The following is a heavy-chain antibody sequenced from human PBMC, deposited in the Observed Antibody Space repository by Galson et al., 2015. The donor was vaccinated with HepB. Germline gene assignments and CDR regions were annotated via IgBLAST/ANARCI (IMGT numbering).Heavy chain of an antibody. J-gene: IGHJ5*02. CDR2: IGGHGDDT. Sequence: SLRLSCAASGFTFSSYGMTWVRQAPGKGLEWISAIGGHGDDTYYADSVKGRFTISRDNSNNIVYLHMNSLRAEDTALYYCARAGGYTLGFRQGNWFDPWGQGTLVTVSS. D-gene: IGHD5-18*01. CDR3: ARAGGYTLGFRQGNWFDP. CDR1: GFTFSSYG. V-gene: IGHV3-23*01.